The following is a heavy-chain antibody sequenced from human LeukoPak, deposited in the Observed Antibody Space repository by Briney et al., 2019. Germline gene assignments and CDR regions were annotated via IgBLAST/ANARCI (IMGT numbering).Heavy chain of an antibody. CDR1: GFTFSSFT. J-gene: IGHJ4*02. CDR3: AKRSSGSCFDY. Sequence: GGSLRLSCAASGFTFSSFTMNWVRQAPGRGLEWVSSISGSGSDMYYAESVKGRFTISRDNAKNSLYLQMNGLRSEDTAVYYCAKRSSGSCFDYWGQGTLVTVSS. V-gene: IGHV3-21*04. CDR2: ISGSGSDM. D-gene: IGHD1-26*01.